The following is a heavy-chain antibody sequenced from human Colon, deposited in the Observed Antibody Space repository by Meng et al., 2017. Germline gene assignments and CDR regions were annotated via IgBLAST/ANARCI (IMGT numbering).Heavy chain of an antibody. V-gene: IGHV3-30*04. CDR2: ISYDGNNK. Sequence: GESLKISCAASGFTFSSYAMHWVRQAPGKGLEWVAVISYDGNNKFYADSMKGRFTISRDKSKNTMYPQMDSLRGEDAAVYYCARSVGPTWFYGMDVWAQGPT. J-gene: IGHJ6*02. D-gene: IGHD1-26*01. CDR3: ARSVGPTWFYGMDV. CDR1: GFTFSSYA.